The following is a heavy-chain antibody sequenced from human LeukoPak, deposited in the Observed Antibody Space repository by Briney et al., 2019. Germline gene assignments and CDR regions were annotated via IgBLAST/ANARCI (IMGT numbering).Heavy chain of an antibody. CDR1: GFTVNDAW. D-gene: IGHD6-19*01. V-gene: IGHV3-15*01. J-gene: IGHJ4*02. Sequence: GGSLRLSCAASGFTVNDAWMNWVRQAPGKGLEWVGRIKDKTDGGTTDYAAPVKGRFTISRDDSKNTLYLQMNSLKIEDTAVYYCATGYIVVAAPGDYWGQGTLVTVSS. CDR3: ATGYIVVAAPGDY. CDR2: IKDKTDGGTT.